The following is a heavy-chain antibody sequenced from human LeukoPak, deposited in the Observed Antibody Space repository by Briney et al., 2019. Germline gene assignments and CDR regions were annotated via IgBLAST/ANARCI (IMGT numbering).Heavy chain of an antibody. CDR2: IYYSGST. D-gene: IGHD6-6*01. Sequence: PSETLSLTCTVSGGSISSSSYYWGWIRQPPGKGLEWIGSIYYSGSTYYNPSLKSRVTISVDTSKNQFSLKLSSVTAADTAVYYCALSGRSSPVAFDYWGQGTLVTVSS. CDR3: ALSGRSSPVAFDY. J-gene: IGHJ4*02. V-gene: IGHV4-39*07. CDR1: GGSISSSSYY.